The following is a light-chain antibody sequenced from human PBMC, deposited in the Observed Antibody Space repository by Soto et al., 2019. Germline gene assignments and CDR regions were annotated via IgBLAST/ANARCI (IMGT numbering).Light chain of an antibody. CDR2: VDSDGSH. V-gene: IGLV4-69*01. CDR3: QTWGTGTWV. J-gene: IGLJ3*02. Sequence: QLVVTQSPSASASLGASVKLTCTLSSGHSSYAIAWHQQQPEKGPRYLMKVDSDGSHVKGDGIPDRFSGSSSGAERYLTISSLQSEDEADYYCQTWGTGTWVFGGGTKLTVL. CDR1: SGHSSYA.